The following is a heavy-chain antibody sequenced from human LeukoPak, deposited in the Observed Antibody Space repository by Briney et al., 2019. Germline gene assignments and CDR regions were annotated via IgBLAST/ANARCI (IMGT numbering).Heavy chain of an antibody. J-gene: IGHJ6*04. V-gene: IGHV1-69*13. D-gene: IGHD3-9*01. CDR1: GGTFSSYA. CDR2: IIPIFGTA. Sequence: ASVKVSCKASGGTFSSYAISWVRQAPGQGLEWMGGIIPIFGTANYAQKFQSRVTITADESTSTAYMELSSLRSEDTAVYYCARAPYYDILTNYYYYGMDVWGKGTTVTVSS. CDR3: ARAPYYDILTNYYYYGMDV.